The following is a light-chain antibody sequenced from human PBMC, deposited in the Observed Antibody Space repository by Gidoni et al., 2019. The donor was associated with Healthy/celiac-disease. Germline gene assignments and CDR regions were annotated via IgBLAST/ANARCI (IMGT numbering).Light chain of an antibody. V-gene: IGLV3-25*03. J-gene: IGLJ2*01. Sequence: SYELTQPPSVSVSPGQTARITCHGDAWPKQYAYWYQQKPGQAPVLVIYKDSERPSGIPERFSGSSSGTTVTLTISGVQAEDEADYYCQSADSSGTYKVFGGGTKLTVL. CDR2: KDS. CDR3: QSADSSGTYKV. CDR1: AWPKQY.